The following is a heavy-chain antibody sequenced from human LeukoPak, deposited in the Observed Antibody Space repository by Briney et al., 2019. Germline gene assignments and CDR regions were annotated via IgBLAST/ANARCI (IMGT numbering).Heavy chain of an antibody. CDR2: THVSGDT. CDR1: GGSVRNNY. J-gene: IGHJ5*02. D-gene: IGHD3-22*01. CDR3: ARHYYDDSGYDS. V-gene: IGHV4-59*08. Sequence: PSETLSLTCYVSGGSVRNNYWSWIRQPPGEGLEWIAYTHVSGDTKYNPSLERRVTISLDTSTNQFFLKLTSVTAADTAVYYCARHYYDDSGYDSWGQGALVTVSS.